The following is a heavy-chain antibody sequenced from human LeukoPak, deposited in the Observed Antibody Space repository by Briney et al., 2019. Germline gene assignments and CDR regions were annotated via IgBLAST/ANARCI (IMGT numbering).Heavy chain of an antibody. V-gene: IGHV3-23*01. CDR1: GFTFSSYG. D-gene: IGHD5-18*01. Sequence: GGSLRLSCAASGFTFSSYGMHWVRQAPGKGLEWVSAISGSGGSTYYADSVKGRFTISRDNSKNTLYLQMNSLRAEDTAVYYCAKVDVDTASFDYWGQGTLVTVSS. CDR2: ISGSGGST. CDR3: AKVDVDTASFDY. J-gene: IGHJ4*02.